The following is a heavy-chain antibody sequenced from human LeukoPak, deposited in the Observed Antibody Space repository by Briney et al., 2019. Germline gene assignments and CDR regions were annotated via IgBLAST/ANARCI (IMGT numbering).Heavy chain of an antibody. CDR1: GFTFSSYG. Sequence: GGSLRLSCAASGFTFSSYGMHWVRQAPGKGLEWVAVIWYDGSNKYYADSVKGRFTISRDNSKNTLYLQMNSLRAEDTAVYYCARSIDSSPPLDYWGQGTLVTVSS. CDR3: ARSIDSSPPLDY. V-gene: IGHV3-33*01. CDR2: IWYDGSNK. D-gene: IGHD3-22*01. J-gene: IGHJ4*02.